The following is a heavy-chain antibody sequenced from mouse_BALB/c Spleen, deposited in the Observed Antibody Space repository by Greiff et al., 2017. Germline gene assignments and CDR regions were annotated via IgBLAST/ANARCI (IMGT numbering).Heavy chain of an antibody. J-gene: IGHJ4*01. Sequence: VQLQQSGAELMKPGASVKISCKATGYTFSSYWIEWVKQRPGHGLEWIGEILPGSGSTNYNEKFKGKATFTADTSSNTAYMQLSSLTSEDSAVYYCARGVRRPYYAMDYWGQGTSVTVSS. CDR3: ARGVRRPYYAMDY. CDR1: GYTFSSYW. D-gene: IGHD2-14*01. CDR2: ILPGSGST. V-gene: IGHV1-9*01.